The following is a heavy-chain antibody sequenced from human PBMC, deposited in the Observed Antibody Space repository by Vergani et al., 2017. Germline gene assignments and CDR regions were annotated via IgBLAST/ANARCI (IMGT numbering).Heavy chain of an antibody. D-gene: IGHD6-19*01. Sequence: QVQLVESGGGLVKPGGSLRLSCAASGFTFSSYSMNWVRQAPGKGLEWVAVISYDGSNKYYADSVKGRFTISRDNSKNTLYLQMNSLRAEDTAVYYCARPLRYSSGWRRNGFDPWGQGTLVTVSS. V-gene: IGHV3-30*03. CDR3: ARPLRYSSGWRRNGFDP. CDR2: ISYDGSNK. CDR1: GFTFSSYS. J-gene: IGHJ5*02.